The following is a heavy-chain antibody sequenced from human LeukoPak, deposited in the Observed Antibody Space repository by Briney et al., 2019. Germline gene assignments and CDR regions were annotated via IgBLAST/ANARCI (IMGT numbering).Heavy chain of an antibody. CDR1: VYALTIYG. CDR2: ISAYNGNT. V-gene: IGHV1-18*01. D-gene: IGHD2-8*01. CDR3: AREMGPRGFDY. Sequence: ASVTLSCTASVYALTIYGISWGRQAPRQGLEWMGWISAYNGNTNYAQKLQGRVTMTTDTSTSTAYMQLRSLRSDDTAVYYCAREMGPRGFDYWGQGTLATVPS. J-gene: IGHJ4*02.